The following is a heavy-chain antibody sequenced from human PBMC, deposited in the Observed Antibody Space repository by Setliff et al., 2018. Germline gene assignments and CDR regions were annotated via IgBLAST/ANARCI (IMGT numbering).Heavy chain of an antibody. CDR2: LHTSGST. D-gene: IGHD3-22*01. CDR1: GGSISSGSYY. CDR3: AKEGYYDHFGYYHYYFDF. Sequence: SETLSLTCAVSGGSISSGSYYWSWIRQPAGKGLEWVGRLHTSGSTNYNPSLKGRVTISVDTSRNQFSLRLSSVTAADTAVYYCAKEGYYDHFGYYHYYFDFWGQGTLVTVSS. V-gene: IGHV4-61*02. J-gene: IGHJ4*02.